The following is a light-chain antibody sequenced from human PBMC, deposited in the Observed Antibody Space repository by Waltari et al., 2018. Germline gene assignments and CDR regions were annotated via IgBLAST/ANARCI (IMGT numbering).Light chain of an antibody. J-gene: IGKJ4*01. Sequence: DIQMTQSPSSLSASVGDRVTITCRASQSITTFLNWYQQRPGKAPKLLIYASSSLQSGVPSRFSGSGSGTDFTLTISSLQPEDFATYYCQQSYSTPSCGGGTKVEI. CDR2: ASS. CDR3: QQSYSTPS. V-gene: IGKV1-39*01. CDR1: QSITTF.